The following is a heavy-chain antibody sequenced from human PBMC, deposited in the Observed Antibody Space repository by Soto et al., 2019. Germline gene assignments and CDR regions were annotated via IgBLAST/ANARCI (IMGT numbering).Heavy chain of an antibody. V-gene: IGHV4-4*02. D-gene: IGHD3-3*01. CDR2: IYHSGST. CDR1: SGSISSSNW. CDR3: ARVNDFWSGYRHPNWFDP. J-gene: IGHJ5*02. Sequence: SETLSLTCAVSSGSISSSNWWSWVRQPPGKGLEWIGEIYHSGSTNYNPSLKSRVTISVDKSKNQFSLKLSSVTAADTAVYYCARVNDFWSGYRHPNWFDPWGQGTLVTVSS.